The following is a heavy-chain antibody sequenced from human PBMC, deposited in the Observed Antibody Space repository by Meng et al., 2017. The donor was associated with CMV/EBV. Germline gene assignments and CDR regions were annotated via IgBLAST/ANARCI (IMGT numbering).Heavy chain of an antibody. D-gene: IGHD2-15*01. V-gene: IGHV3-21*01. Sequence: GESLKISCAASGITFSAYSMNWVRQAPGKGLEWVSSISSSSSYIYYADSVKGRFTISRDNAKNSLYLQMNSLRAEDTAVYYCARVLGSYIGGLESDYYYYSMDVWGQGTTVTVSS. CDR1: GITFSAYS. CDR2: ISSSSSYI. CDR3: ARVLGSYIGGLESDYYYYSMDV. J-gene: IGHJ6*02.